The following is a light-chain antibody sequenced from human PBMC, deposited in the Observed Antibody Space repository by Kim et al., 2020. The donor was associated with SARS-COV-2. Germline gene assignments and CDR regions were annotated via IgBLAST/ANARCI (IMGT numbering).Light chain of an antibody. V-gene: IGLV1-47*02. Sequence: GQRYTISCSGSSSNIGSNYVYWYQHLPGTAPNLLIYSNNQRPSGVPDRFSGSKSGTAASLAISGLRSEDEADYYCAAWDDSLSGWVFGGGTQLTVL. CDR2: SNN. CDR3: AAWDDSLSGWV. J-gene: IGLJ3*02. CDR1: SSNIGSNY.